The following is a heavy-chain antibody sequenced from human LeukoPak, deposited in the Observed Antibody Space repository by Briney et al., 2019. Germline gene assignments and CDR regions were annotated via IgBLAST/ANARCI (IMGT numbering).Heavy chain of an antibody. CDR3: ARALTTLYYYYYMDV. J-gene: IGHJ6*03. Sequence: ASVKVSCKASGYTSTSYGISWVRQAPGQGLEWMGWISAYNGNTNYAQKLQGRVTMTTDTSTSTAYMELRSLRSDNTAVYYCARALTTLYYYYYMDVWGKGTTVTVSS. CDR2: ISAYNGNT. D-gene: IGHD4/OR15-4a*01. V-gene: IGHV1-18*01. CDR1: GYTSTSYG.